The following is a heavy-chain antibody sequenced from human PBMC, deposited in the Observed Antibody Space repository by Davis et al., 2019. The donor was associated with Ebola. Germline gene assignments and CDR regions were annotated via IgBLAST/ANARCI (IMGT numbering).Heavy chain of an antibody. CDR3: ARVGNYYGSGSYYISDN. D-gene: IGHD3-10*01. V-gene: IGHV7-4-1*02. J-gene: IGHJ4*02. CDR1: GYTFTSHA. CDR2: INTNTGNP. Sequence: AASVKVSCKASGYTFTSHAMNWVRQAPGQGLEWMGWINTNTGNPTYAQGFTGRIVFSLDTSVSTAYLQISSLKAEDTAVYYCARVGNYYGSGSYYISDNWGQGTLVTVSS.